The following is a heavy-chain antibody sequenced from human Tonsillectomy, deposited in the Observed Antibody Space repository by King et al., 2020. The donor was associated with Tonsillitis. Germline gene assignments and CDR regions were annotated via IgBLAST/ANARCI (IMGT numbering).Heavy chain of an antibody. D-gene: IGHD6-13*01. Sequence: VQLVESGGGVVQPGRSLRLSCAASGFTFNNYAMHWVRLAPGKGLEWLTVISYNGTSKYYADSVKGRFSISRDNSKNTLYLQMNGLRNEDTAVYYCASVLAAAGTRFDSWGQGTLVTVSS. CDR3: ASVLAAAGTRFDS. J-gene: IGHJ4*02. CDR2: ISYNGTSK. CDR1: GFTFNNYA. V-gene: IGHV3-30*04.